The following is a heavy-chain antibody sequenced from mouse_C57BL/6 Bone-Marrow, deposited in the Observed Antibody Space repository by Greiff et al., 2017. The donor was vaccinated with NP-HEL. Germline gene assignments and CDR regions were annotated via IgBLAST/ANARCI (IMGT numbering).Heavy chain of an antibody. J-gene: IGHJ4*01. Sequence: EVQGVESGGGLVKPGGSLKLSCAASGFTFSDYGMHWVRQAPEKGLEWVAYISSGSSTIYYADTVKGRVTISRDNANNTLCLQITSVRSEYTAMYYCARYLRFYAMDYWGQGTSVTVSA. V-gene: IGHV5-17*01. CDR1: GFTFSDYG. D-gene: IGHD3-2*02. CDR2: ISSGSSTI. CDR3: ARYLRFYAMDY.